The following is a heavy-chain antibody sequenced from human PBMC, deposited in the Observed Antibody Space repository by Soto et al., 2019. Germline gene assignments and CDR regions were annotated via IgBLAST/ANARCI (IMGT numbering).Heavy chain of an antibody. D-gene: IGHD2-15*01. Sequence: ASLKVSCKASGGTFSSYAISWVRQAPGQGLEWMGGIIPIFGTANYAQKFQGRVTITADESTSTAYMELSSLRSEDTAVYYCANRYCSGGSRYWFDPWGQGTLVTVSS. CDR2: IIPIFGTA. J-gene: IGHJ5*02. V-gene: IGHV1-69*13. CDR1: GGTFSSYA. CDR3: ANRYCSGGSRYWFDP.